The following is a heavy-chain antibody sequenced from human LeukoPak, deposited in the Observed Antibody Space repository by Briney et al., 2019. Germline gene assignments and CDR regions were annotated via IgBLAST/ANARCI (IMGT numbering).Heavy chain of an antibody. CDR1: GFTFSSYC. CDR2: ISSSSSYI. J-gene: IGHJ6*03. D-gene: IGHD5-18*01. V-gene: IGHV3-21*01. CDR3: ARSYSYDYYYYMDV. Sequence: GGSLRLSCAASGFTFSSYCMNWVRQAPGKGLEWVSAISSSSSYIYYADSVKGRFTISRDNAKNSLYLQMNSLRAEDTAVYYCARSYSYDYYYYMDVWGKGTTVTVSS.